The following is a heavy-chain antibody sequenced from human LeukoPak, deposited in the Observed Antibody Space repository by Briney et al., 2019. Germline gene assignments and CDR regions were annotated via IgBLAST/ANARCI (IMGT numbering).Heavy chain of an antibody. CDR2: ISSSSTYI. CDR1: GFTSSSYS. CDR3: ARDHEQVVQLDAFDI. V-gene: IGHV3-21*01. J-gene: IGHJ3*02. Sequence: GGSLRLSCAASGFTSSSYSMNWVRQAPGKGLEWVSSISSSSTYIYYADSVKGRFTISRDDAKNSLYLQMNSLRAEDTAVYYCARDHEQVVQLDAFDIWGQGTMVTVSS. D-gene: IGHD1-1*01.